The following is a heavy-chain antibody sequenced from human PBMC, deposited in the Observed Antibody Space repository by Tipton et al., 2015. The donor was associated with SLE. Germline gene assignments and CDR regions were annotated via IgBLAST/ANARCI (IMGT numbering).Heavy chain of an antibody. CDR3: ARGSKGIAARGPWYFDL. J-gene: IGHJ2*01. D-gene: IGHD6-13*01. V-gene: IGHV4-61*02. Sequence: TLSLTCTVSGGSISSSSYYWSWIRQPAGKGLEWIGRIYTSGSTNYNPSLKSRVTMSVDTSKNQFSLKLSSVTAADTAVYYCARGSKGIAARGPWYFDLWGRGTLVTVSS. CDR2: IYTSGST. CDR1: GGSISSSSYY.